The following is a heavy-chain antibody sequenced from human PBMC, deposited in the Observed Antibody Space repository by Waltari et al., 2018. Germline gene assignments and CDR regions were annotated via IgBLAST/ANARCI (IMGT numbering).Heavy chain of an antibody. CDR1: GGSISSNTYY. Sequence: QLQLQESGPGLVKPSETLSLTCAVSGGSISSNTYYWDWIRQTPGKGLEWIGSIYYSGSTYYNPSLKSRVTISVDTSKNHFSLKLGSVTAADTSLYYCARHSAYAGTGYYYGMDVWGQGTTVTVSS. CDR3: ARHSAYAGTGYYYGMDV. V-gene: IGHV4-39*01. J-gene: IGHJ6*02. D-gene: IGHD6-13*01. CDR2: IYYSGST.